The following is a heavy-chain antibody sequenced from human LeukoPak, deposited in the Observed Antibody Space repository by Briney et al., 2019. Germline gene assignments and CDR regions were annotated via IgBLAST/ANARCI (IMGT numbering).Heavy chain of an antibody. J-gene: IGHJ4*02. CDR1: GGSISNFY. Sequence: SETLSLTCTVSGGSISNFYWSWIRQPAGKGLEWIGRINSSGSTNYNPSLKSRVTISVDTSKNQFSLRLSSVTAADTAVYYCARHRYTSSSSYFDFWGQGTLVTVSS. V-gene: IGHV4-4*07. D-gene: IGHD6-6*01. CDR2: INSSGST. CDR3: ARHRYTSSSSYFDF.